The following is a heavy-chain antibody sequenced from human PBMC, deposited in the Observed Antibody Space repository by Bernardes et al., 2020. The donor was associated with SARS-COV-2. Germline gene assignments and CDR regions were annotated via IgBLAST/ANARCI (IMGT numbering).Heavy chain of an antibody. D-gene: IGHD2-21*02. CDR1: GFTFSRYS. CDR2: ISSGSSTI. V-gene: IGHV3-48*02. CDR3: VNWDMVAVPTSLDGGDYKNHAMDV. J-gene: IGHJ6*02. Sequence: GGSLRLSCAASGFTFSRYSFNWVRQAPGRGLEWVSYISSGSSTIQYAESVKGRFTISRDDAKNSLYLQMNSLRDEDTAVYYCVNWDMVAVPTSLDGGDYKNHAMDVWGQGTTVTVS.